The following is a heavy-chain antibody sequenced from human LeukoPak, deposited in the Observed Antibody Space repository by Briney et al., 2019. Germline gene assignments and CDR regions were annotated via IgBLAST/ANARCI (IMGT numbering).Heavy chain of an antibody. CDR2: IYTSGST. V-gene: IGHV4-4*09. Sequence: PSETLSLTCTVSGCSISSYYWSWIRQPPGKGLEWIGYIYTSGSTNYNPSLKSRVTISVDTSKNQFSLKLSSVTAADTAVYYCARRRPHPRGYFDYWGQGTLVTVSS. CDR3: ARRRPHPRGYFDY. CDR1: GCSISSYY. J-gene: IGHJ4*02. D-gene: IGHD6-6*01.